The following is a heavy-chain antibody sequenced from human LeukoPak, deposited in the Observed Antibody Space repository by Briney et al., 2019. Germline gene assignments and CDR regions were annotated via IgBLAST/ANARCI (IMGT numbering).Heavy chain of an antibody. CDR1: GDSINNYY. J-gene: IGHJ4*02. Sequence: SETLSLTCTVSGDSINNYYWSWIRQPAGKGLEWIGRIYSTGTTNYNPSLRSRVTISVDKSKNQLSLKMSSVTAADTAVYYCARHGGGFFFHYWGQGTLVTVSS. CDR2: IYSTGTT. V-gene: IGHV4-4*07. CDR3: ARHGGGFFFHY. D-gene: IGHD3-16*01.